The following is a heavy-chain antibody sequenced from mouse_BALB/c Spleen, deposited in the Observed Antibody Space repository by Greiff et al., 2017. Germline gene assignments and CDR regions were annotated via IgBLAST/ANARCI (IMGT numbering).Heavy chain of an antibody. J-gene: IGHJ4*01. CDR2: IWGDGST. Sequence: QVQLKQSGPGLVAPSQSLSITCTVSGFSLTGYGVNWVRQPPGKGLEWLGMIWGDGSTDYNSALKSRLSISKDNSKSQVFLKMNSLQTDDTARYYCARGYDRLYYAMDYWGQGTSVTVSS. V-gene: IGHV2-6-7*01. CDR3: ARGYDRLYYAMDY. D-gene: IGHD2-14*01. CDR1: GFSLTGYG.